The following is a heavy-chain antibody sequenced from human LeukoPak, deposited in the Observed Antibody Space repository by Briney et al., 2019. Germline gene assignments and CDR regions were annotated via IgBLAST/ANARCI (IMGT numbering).Heavy chain of an antibody. CDR3: ATTDILTGYFSFDY. D-gene: IGHD3-9*01. CDR2: ISYDGFSE. Sequence: GMSLRLSCAASGFTFSSYAMHWVRQAPGKGLEWVAVISYDGFSEYYADSVKGRSTISRDNAKNTLYLQMNSLRAEDTAVYYCATTDILTGYFSFDYWGQGTLVTVSS. J-gene: IGHJ4*02. V-gene: IGHV3-30*04. CDR1: GFTFSSYA.